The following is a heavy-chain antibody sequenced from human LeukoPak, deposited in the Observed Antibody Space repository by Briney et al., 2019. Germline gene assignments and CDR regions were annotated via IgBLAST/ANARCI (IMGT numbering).Heavy chain of an antibody. CDR2: ISAYNGNT. CDR1: GYTFTSYG. Sequence: ASVKVSCKASGYTFTSYGISWVRQAPGQGLEWMGWISAYNGNTNYAQKLQGRVTMTTDTSTSTAYMELRSLRSDDTAVYYCARDQGTATAITGGGIDYWGQGTLVTVSS. CDR3: ARDQGTATAITGGGIDY. J-gene: IGHJ4*02. V-gene: IGHV1-18*01. D-gene: IGHD2-21*02.